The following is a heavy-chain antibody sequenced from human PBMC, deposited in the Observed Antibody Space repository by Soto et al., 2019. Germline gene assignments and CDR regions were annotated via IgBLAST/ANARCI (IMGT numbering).Heavy chain of an antibody. CDR1: GYTFTSYA. D-gene: IGHD2-2*01. CDR2: INAGNGNT. Sequence: QVPLVQSGAEVKKPGASVKVSCKASGYTFTSYAMHWVRQAPGQRLEWMGWINAGNGNTKYSQKFQGRVTITRDTSASTAYMELSSLRSEDTAVYYCARDLIVVVPAARGGMDVWGQGTTVTVSS. J-gene: IGHJ6*02. CDR3: ARDLIVVVPAARGGMDV. V-gene: IGHV1-3*01.